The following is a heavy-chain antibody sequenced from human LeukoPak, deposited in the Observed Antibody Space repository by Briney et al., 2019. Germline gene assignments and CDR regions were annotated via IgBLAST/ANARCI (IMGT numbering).Heavy chain of an antibody. CDR1: GFTFSGYA. J-gene: IGHJ4*02. D-gene: IGHD3-22*01. Sequence: PGGSLRLSCAASGFTFSGYAMTWVRQAPGKGLEWVSTISGSGGSTYYADSVKGRFTISRDNSKNTLYLQMNSLRAEDTAVYYCAKALSGYYRFDYWGQGTLVTVSS. CDR2: ISGSGGST. V-gene: IGHV3-23*01. CDR3: AKALSGYYRFDY.